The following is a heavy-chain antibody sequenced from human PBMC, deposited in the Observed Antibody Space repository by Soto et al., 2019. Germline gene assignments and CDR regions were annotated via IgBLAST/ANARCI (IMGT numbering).Heavy chain of an antibody. J-gene: IGHJ5*02. CDR3: ARDLSYYDSSGYNWFDP. V-gene: IGHV1-2*02. Sequence: ASVKVSCKASGYTFTGYYMHWVRQSPGQGLEWMGWINPNSGGTNYARKFQGRVTMTRDTSISTAYMELSRLRSDDTAVYYCARDLSYYDSSGYNWFDPWGQGTLVTVSS. CDR2: INPNSGGT. D-gene: IGHD3-22*01. CDR1: GYTFTGYY.